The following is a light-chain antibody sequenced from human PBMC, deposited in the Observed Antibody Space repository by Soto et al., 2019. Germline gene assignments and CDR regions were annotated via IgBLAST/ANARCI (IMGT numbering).Light chain of an antibody. Sequence: SYELTQPPSVSVSPGQTVNVTCSGEKLGDKYASWYQQKSGQSPVLVIYQDSKRPSTIPERFSGSNSGTTATLTISGTEALDEADYYCQTWDSTSVLFGGGTKVTVL. V-gene: IGLV3-1*01. CDR3: QTWDSTSVL. CDR2: QDS. J-gene: IGLJ2*01. CDR1: KLGDKY.